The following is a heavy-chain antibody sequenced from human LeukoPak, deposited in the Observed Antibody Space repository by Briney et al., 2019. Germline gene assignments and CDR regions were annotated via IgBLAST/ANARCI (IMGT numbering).Heavy chain of an antibody. CDR1: GYTFTSYY. D-gene: IGHD6-19*01. CDR3: ARDPYSSGWLLEISFDY. CDR2: INPSGGST. V-gene: IGHV1-46*01. Sequence: ASVKVSCKASGYTFTSYYMHWVRQARGQGLEWMGIINPSGGSTSYAQKFQGRVTMTRDTSTSTVYMELSSMRSEDTAVYYCARDPYSSGWLLEISFDYWGQGTLVTVSS. J-gene: IGHJ4*02.